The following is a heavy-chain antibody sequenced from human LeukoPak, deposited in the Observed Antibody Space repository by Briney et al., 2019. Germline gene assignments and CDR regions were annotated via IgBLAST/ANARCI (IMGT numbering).Heavy chain of an antibody. CDR3: ARDKWEPRYAFDI. CDR1: GGSISSHTYY. V-gene: IGHV4-39*07. D-gene: IGHD1-26*01. J-gene: IGHJ3*02. CDR2: IYHSGST. Sequence: PSETLPLTCTVSGGSISSHTYYWGWVRQPPGKGLEWLGSIYHSGSTNYNPSLKSRVTISVDKSKTQFSLKLSSVTAADTAVYYCARDKWEPRYAFDIWGQGTMVTVSS.